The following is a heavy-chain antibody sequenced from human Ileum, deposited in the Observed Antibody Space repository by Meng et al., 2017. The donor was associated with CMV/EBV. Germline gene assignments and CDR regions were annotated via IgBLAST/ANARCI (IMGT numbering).Heavy chain of an antibody. Sequence: QGERKESGPGRVKPSETLSLTCTVSGGSMSSYYWSWIRQPAGKGLEWIGRIYTSGSSNYNSSLKSRVTMSVDTSKNQFSMKLNSVTAADTAVYYCAREGPTDWGRALNYWGQGTLVTVSS. CDR3: AREGPTDWGRALNY. CDR2: IYTSGSS. CDR1: GGSMSSYY. D-gene: IGHD7-27*01. V-gene: IGHV4-4*07. J-gene: IGHJ4*02.